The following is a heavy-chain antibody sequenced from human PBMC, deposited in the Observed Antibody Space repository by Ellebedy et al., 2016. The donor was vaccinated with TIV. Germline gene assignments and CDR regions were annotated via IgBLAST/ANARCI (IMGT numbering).Heavy chain of an antibody. D-gene: IGHD2-15*01. Sequence: SVKVSXXASGGTFSSYAISWVRQAPGQGLEWMGGIIPIFGTANYAQKFQGRVTITADKSTSTAYMELSSLRSEDTAVYYCAVLQIGYCSGGSCYDFTIYYGMDVWGQGTTVTVSS. J-gene: IGHJ6*02. CDR3: AVLQIGYCSGGSCYDFTIYYGMDV. CDR1: GGTFSSYA. V-gene: IGHV1-69*06. CDR2: IIPIFGTA.